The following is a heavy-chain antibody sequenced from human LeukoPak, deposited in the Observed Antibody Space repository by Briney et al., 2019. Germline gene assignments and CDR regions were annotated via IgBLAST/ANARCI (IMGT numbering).Heavy chain of an antibody. CDR1: GFTFSSYS. CDR3: ARDPYDFWSGRLYYFDY. CDR2: ISSGSSFT. D-gene: IGHD3-3*01. Sequence: GGSLRLSCAASGFTFSSYSMNWVRQAPGKGLEWVSSISSGSSFTYYADSVKGRFTISRDNAKNSLYLQMNSLRAEDTAVYYCARDPYDFWSGRLYYFDYWGQGTLVTVS. V-gene: IGHV3-21*01. J-gene: IGHJ4*02.